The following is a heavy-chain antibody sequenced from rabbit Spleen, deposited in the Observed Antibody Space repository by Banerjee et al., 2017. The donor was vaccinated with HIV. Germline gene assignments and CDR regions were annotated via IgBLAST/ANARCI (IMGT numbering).Heavy chain of an antibody. CDR1: GFSFSSSYW. CDR2: IYTGDGDT. D-gene: IGHD6-1*01. CDR3: ARDVSARYGNNGDLNL. J-gene: IGHJ4*01. V-gene: IGHV1S40*01. Sequence: QSLEESGGDLVKPGASLTLTCTASGFSFSSSYWISWVRQAPGKGLEWVACIYTGDGDTYYSSWAKGRFTITRSTSLNTVTLQMTSLTAADTATYFCARDVSARYGNNGDLNLWGPGTLVTVS.